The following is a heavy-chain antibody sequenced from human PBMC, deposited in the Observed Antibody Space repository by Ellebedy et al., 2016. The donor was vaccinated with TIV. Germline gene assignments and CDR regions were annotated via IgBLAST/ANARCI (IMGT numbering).Heavy chain of an antibody. Sequence: MPSETLSLTCAVYGGSFSGYYWSWIRQPPGKGLEWIGEINHSGNTNYNPSLKSRVTISVETSKNQFSLKLNSVTAADTAVYYCASRRTPWNYEPDYWGQGTLVTVSS. V-gene: IGHV4-34*01. J-gene: IGHJ4*02. CDR2: INHSGNT. D-gene: IGHD1-7*01. CDR1: GGSFSGYY. CDR3: ASRRTPWNYEPDY.